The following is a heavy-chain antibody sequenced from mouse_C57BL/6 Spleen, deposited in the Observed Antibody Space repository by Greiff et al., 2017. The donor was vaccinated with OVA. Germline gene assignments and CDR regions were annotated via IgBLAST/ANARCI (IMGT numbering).Heavy chain of an antibody. Sequence: VKLQESGAELARPGASVKMSCKASGYTFTSYTMHWVKQRPGQGLEWIGYINPSSGYTKYNQKFKDKATLTADKSSSTAYMQLSSLTSEDSAVYYCARGHYYGSSPFDYWGQGTTLTVSS. CDR1: GYTFTSYT. D-gene: IGHD1-1*01. J-gene: IGHJ2*01. V-gene: IGHV1-4*01. CDR3: ARGHYYGSSPFDY. CDR2: INPSSGYT.